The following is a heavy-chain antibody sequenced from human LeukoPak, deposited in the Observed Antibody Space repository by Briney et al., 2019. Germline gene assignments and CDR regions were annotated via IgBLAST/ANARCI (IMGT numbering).Heavy chain of an antibody. CDR1: GFTFDDYT. V-gene: IGHV3-30*02. J-gene: IGHJ4*02. CDR3: GMVGATEGWGGVDY. D-gene: IGHD1-26*01. Sequence: PGGSLRLSCAASGFTFDDYTMHWVRQAPGKGLEWVAFIRYDGSNKYYADSVKGRFTISRDNSKNTLYLQMNSLRAEDTAVYYCGMVGATEGWGGVDYWGQGTLVTVSS. CDR2: IRYDGSNK.